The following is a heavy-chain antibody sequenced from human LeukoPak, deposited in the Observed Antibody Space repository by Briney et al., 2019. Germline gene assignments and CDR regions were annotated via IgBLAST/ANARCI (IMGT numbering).Heavy chain of an antibody. CDR2: ISPKSDGT. V-gene: IGHV1-2*02. J-gene: IGHJ4*02. D-gene: IGHD5-18*01. CDR1: GYIFTDYY. CDR3: ARTVHADTGGYGQFDS. Sequence: GASVRLSCKTSGYIFTDYYLHWVRQAPGQGPEWMGYISPKSDGTDRAQKFLGRVTMSTDTSINTAYMDLGTLRSDDTAVYFCARTVHADTGGYGQFDSWGQGTQVTVSS.